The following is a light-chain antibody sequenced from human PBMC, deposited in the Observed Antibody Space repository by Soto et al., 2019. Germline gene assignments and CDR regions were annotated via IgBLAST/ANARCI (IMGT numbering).Light chain of an antibody. V-gene: IGKV1-39*01. CDR1: QSISSY. Sequence: DIQMTQSPSSLSASVGDRVTITCRASQSISSYLNWYQQKPGKAPKLLIYAASSLQSGVPSRFSGSGAGTEFTLTISSLQPEDFATYYCQHSYSTPRTFGQGTKVESK. J-gene: IGKJ1*01. CDR3: QHSYSTPRT. CDR2: AAS.